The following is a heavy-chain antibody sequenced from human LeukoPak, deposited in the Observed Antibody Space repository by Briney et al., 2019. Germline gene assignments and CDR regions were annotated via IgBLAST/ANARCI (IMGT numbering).Heavy chain of an antibody. CDR2: ISRGGGDT. V-gene: IGHV3-23*01. J-gene: IGHJ4*02. CDR3: ANTHFRDN. D-gene: IGHD3-3*02. CDR1: GFTFSSYA. Sequence: GGSLRLSCVASGFTFSSYAMSWVRQAPGRGLEWVSAISRGGGDTCYADSVKGRFVISRDDSKSTLVLQMNSLRADDTAVYYCANTHFRDNWGQGTLVTVSS.